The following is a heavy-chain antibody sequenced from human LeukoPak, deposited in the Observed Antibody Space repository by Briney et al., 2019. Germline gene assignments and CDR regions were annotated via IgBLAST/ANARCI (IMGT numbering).Heavy chain of an antibody. CDR2: ISAYNGNT. V-gene: IGHV1-18*01. J-gene: IGHJ4*02. D-gene: IGHD3-22*01. CDR3: ARDARGPPYYYDSSGYYLDY. CDR1: GYTFTNYG. Sequence: ASVKVSCKASGYTFTNYGISWVRQAPGQGLEWMGWISAYNGNTNYAQKLQGRVTMTRDTTTSTVYMELSSLRSEDTAVYYCARDARGPPYYYDSSGYYLDYWGQGTLVTVSS.